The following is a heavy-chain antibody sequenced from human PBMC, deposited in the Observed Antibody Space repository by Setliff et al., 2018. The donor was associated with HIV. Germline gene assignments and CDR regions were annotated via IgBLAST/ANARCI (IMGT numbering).Heavy chain of an antibody. CDR1: GFTFSDYY. CDR3: ARDVTAFDI. D-gene: IGHD5-18*01. Sequence: PGGSLRLSCAASGFTFSDYYMTWIRQAPGKGLEWVSHISSSSSYTNYADSVKGRFTISRDNARNSLYLQMNSLRAEDTAVYYCARDVTAFDIWGQGTMVTVSS. J-gene: IGHJ3*02. CDR2: ISSSSSYT. V-gene: IGHV3-11*05.